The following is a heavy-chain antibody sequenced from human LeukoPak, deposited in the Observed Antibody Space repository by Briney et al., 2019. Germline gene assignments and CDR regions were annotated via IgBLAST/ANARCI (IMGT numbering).Heavy chain of an antibody. CDR2: ISAYNGNT. D-gene: IGHD2-15*01. J-gene: IGHJ5*02. Sequence: ASVKVSCKASGYTFTAHYIHWVRQAPGQGFEWMGWISAYNGNTTYAQTLQGRVTMTTDTSTSTAYMEVRSLRSDDTAVYYCARDRRSGGSTNWFDPWGQGTLVTVSS. CDR1: GYTFTAHY. V-gene: IGHV1-18*04. CDR3: ARDRRSGGSTNWFDP.